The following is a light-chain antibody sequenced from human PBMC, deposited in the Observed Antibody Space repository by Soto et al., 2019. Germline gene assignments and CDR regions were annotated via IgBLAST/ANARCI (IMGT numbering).Light chain of an antibody. CDR2: DAS. CDR1: QSFSRF. J-gene: IGKJ1*01. V-gene: IGKV1-5*01. CDR3: QHYNSYSEA. Sequence: DIQMTQSPSTLSASVGDTVIITCRATQSFSRFLAWFQQKPGRAPNLLIFDASTLQSGVPSRFSGSESGTEFTLTISSLQPDDFATYYCQHYNSYSEAFGQGTKVDIK.